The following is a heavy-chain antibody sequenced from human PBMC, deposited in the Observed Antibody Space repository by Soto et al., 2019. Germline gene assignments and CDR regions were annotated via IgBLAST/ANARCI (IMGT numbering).Heavy chain of an antibody. CDR1: GFTFSSYN. D-gene: IGHD2-15*01. V-gene: IGHV3-48*01. Sequence: GGSLRLSCAASGFTFSSYNMNWVRQAPGKGLEWVSYISSSSSTIYYADSVKGRFSISRDNAKNSLYLQMNSLRAEDTAVYYCAKPGYCSGGSCYSDYWGQGTLVTVSS. CDR3: AKPGYCSGGSCYSDY. CDR2: ISSSSSTI. J-gene: IGHJ4*02.